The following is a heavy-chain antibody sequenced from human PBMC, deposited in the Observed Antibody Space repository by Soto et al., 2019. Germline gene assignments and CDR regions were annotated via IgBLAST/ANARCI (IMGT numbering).Heavy chain of an antibody. D-gene: IGHD2-2*01. J-gene: IGHJ3*02. Sequence: ASVKVSCKASGYTFTSYGISWVRQAPGQGLEWMGWISAYNGNTNYAQKLQGRVTMTTDTSTSTAYMELRSLRSDDTAVYYCARVIVVVPAAMWAFDIWGQGTMVTVSS. CDR3: ARVIVVVPAAMWAFDI. CDR2: ISAYNGNT. CDR1: GYTFTSYG. V-gene: IGHV1-18*01.